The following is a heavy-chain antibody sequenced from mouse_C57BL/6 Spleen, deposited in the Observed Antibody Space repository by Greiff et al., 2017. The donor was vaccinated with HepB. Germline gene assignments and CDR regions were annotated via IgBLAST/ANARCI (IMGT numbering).Heavy chain of an antibody. CDR3: ARASNWDYFDY. Sequence: EVKLVESEGGLVQPGRSMKLSCTASGFTFSDYYMAWVRQVPEKGLEWVANINYDGSSTYYLDSLKSRFIISRDNAKNILYLQMSSLKSEDTATYYCARASNWDYFDYWGQGTTLTVSS. CDR1: GFTFSDYY. V-gene: IGHV5-16*01. CDR2: INYDGSST. D-gene: IGHD4-1*01. J-gene: IGHJ2*01.